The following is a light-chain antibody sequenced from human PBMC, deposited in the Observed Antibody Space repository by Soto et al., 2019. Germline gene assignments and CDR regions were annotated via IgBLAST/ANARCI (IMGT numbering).Light chain of an antibody. V-gene: IGKV1-5*01. J-gene: IGKJ1*01. Sequence: IQMTRSPSTLPASVGDRVTITCLASQSISSWLAWYQQKPGKAPKLLIYDASSLESGVPSRFSGSGSGTEFTLTISSLQPDDFATYYCRQYNSYSRTFGQGTKVDI. CDR1: QSISSW. CDR2: DAS. CDR3: RQYNSYSRT.